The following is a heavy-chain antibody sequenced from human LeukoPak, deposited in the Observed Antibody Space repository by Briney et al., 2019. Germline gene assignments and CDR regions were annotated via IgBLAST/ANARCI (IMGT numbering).Heavy chain of an antibody. Sequence: PGGSLRLSCEASGFTFSNYAMSWVRQAPGKGLEWVSSISNSGGTTYYADSVKGRFTISRDNSKNTLYLQMNSLRAEDTAVYHCARVGTITFDYWGQGTLVTVSS. D-gene: IGHD5-12*01. CDR1: GFTFSNYA. V-gene: IGHV3-23*01. J-gene: IGHJ4*02. CDR2: ISNSGGTT. CDR3: ARVGTITFDY.